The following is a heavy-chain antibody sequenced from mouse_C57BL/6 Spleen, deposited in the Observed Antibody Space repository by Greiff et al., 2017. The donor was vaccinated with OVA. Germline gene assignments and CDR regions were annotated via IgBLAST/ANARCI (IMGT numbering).Heavy chain of an antibody. Sequence: QVQLQQPGAELVKPGASVKMSCKASGYTFTSYWITWVKQRPGQGLEWIGDIYPGSGSTNYNEKFKSKATLTVDTSSSTAYMQLSSLTSEDSAVYYCARSLYYYYGSSYDWYFDVWGTGTTVTVSS. J-gene: IGHJ1*03. CDR2: IYPGSGST. CDR3: ARSLYYYYGSSYDWYFDV. CDR1: GYTFTSYW. D-gene: IGHD1-1*01. V-gene: IGHV1-55*01.